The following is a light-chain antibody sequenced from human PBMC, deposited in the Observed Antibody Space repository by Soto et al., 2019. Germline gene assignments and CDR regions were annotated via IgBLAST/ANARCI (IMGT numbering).Light chain of an antibody. CDR1: QSVSTN. J-gene: IGKJ4*01. V-gene: IGKV3-15*01. Sequence: EIVMTQSPATLSLSPGEKATLSSRASQSVSTNVAWFQQKPGQVPRLLIYGPSTRATGIPAKFSGSGSGTEFTLTISYLQSEDFAVYYCQQYNNWPLTFGGGTKVEI. CDR3: QQYNNWPLT. CDR2: GPS.